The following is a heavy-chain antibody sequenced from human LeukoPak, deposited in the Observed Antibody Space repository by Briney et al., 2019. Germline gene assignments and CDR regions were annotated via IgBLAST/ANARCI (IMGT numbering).Heavy chain of an antibody. V-gene: IGHV3-7*01. J-gene: IGHJ4*02. CDR2: IKQDGSEK. CDR3: ASGRGSYGSLYYFDY. Sequence: ETLSLTCTVSGGSISSYYWGWIRQAPGKGLEWVANIKQDGSEKYYVDSVKGRFTISRDNAKNSLYLQMNSLRAEDTAVYYCASGRGSYGSLYYFDYWGQGTLVTVSS. CDR1: GGSISSYY. D-gene: IGHD1-26*01.